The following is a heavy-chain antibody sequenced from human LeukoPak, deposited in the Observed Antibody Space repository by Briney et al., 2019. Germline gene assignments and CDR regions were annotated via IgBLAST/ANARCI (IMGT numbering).Heavy chain of an antibody. CDR1: GFTFSDYY. J-gene: IGHJ4*02. CDR3: ARVPRTESNLDY. V-gene: IGHV3-11*01. Sequence: PGGSLRLSCAASGFTFSDYYMSWIRQAPGKGLEWVSYISSSGSTIYYADSVKGRFTISGDNAKNSLYLQMNSLRAEDTAVYYCARVPRTESNLDYWGQGTLVTVSS. D-gene: IGHD1-14*01. CDR2: ISSSGSTI.